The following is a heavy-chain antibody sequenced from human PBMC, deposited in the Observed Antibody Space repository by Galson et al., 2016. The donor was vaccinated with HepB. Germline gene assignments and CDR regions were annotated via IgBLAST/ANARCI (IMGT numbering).Heavy chain of an antibody. CDR2: IGTTGDT. J-gene: IGHJ3*02. V-gene: IGHV3-13*01. CDR1: GFTFSSHD. Sequence: SLRLSCAASGFTFSSHDVHWVRQATGKGLEWVSGIGTTGDTYYPDAVKGRFTISRDNAKNSLYLQMNSLRAEDTAVYFCARDPGYSAFDIWGQGTMVTVSS. D-gene: IGHD5-12*01. CDR3: ARDPGYSAFDI.